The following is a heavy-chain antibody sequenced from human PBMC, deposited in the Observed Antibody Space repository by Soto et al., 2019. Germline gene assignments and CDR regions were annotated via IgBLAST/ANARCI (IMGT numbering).Heavy chain of an antibody. D-gene: IGHD2-15*01. CDR3: AKDRRPGLAVPTKSGFDP. CDR1: GFPFNTYA. Sequence: GGSLRLSCKASGFPFNTYAMTWFRQVPGMGLEWVSTTSNGGNTDFAESVRGRFTVSRDNSKNLLYLQMTNLRAEDAAIYFCAKDRRPGLAVPTKSGFDPWGQGPLVTVS. V-gene: IGHV3-23*01. CDR2: TSNGGNT. J-gene: IGHJ5*02.